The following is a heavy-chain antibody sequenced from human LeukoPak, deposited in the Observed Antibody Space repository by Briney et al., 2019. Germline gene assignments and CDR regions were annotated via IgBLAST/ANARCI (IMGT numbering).Heavy chain of an antibody. CDR2: IIGNGGTT. J-gene: IGHJ4*02. CDR1: GFTPSSYA. V-gene: IGHV3-23*01. CDR3: AIDQSGDS. Sequence: GGSLRLSRAASGFTPSSYAMSSVPQAPGKGLEWVSAIIGNGGTTYYGDSAKGRFTISRDNSKNTLYLQMNSLRAEGTAVYYCAIDQSGDSCGQGTLVIVSS.